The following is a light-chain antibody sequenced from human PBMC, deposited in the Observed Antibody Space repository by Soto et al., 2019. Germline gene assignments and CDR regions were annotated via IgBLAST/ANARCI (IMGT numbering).Light chain of an antibody. J-gene: IGLJ1*01. CDR2: GVT. V-gene: IGLV2-14*01. Sequence: QSVLTQPDSVSGSPGQTITISRTESGSDIGAYNYVSWYQQHPGKAPKLLIHGVTRRPSGVSSRFSASKSAYTASLTISGLQAEDEANYYCSSFTTSYFYVFXPGTKVTVL. CDR1: GSDIGAYNY. CDR3: SSFTTSYFYV.